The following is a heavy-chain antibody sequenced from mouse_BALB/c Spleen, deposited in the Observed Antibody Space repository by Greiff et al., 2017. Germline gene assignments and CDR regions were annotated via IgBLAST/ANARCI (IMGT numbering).Heavy chain of an antibody. Sequence: VKLVESGPGLVAPSQSLSITCTVSGFSLTSYGVHWVRQPPGKGLEWLGVIWAGGSTNYNSALMSRLSISKDNSKSQVFLKMNSLQTDDTAMYYCATHYDSAWFAYWGQGTLVTVSA. CDR1: GFSLTSYG. V-gene: IGHV2-9*02. CDR3: ATHYDSAWFAY. D-gene: IGHD2-4*01. J-gene: IGHJ3*01. CDR2: IWAGGST.